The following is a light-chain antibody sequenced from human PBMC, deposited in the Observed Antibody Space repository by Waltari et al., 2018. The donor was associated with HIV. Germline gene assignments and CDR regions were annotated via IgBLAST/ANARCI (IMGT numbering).Light chain of an antibody. Sequence: QSELPQPPSVSGTPGQRVTISCSGSSSTIGSTSVYWYQQLPGTAPKLLISRNNQRPSGVPDRFSGSKSGTSASLAISGLRAEDEADYFCAASDDSLSGWLFGGGTKLTVL. CDR3: AASDDSLSGWL. V-gene: IGLV1-47*01. J-gene: IGLJ3*02. CDR2: RNN. CDR1: SSTIGSTS.